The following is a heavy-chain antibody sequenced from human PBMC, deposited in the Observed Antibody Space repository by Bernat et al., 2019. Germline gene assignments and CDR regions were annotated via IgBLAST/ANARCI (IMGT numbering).Heavy chain of an antibody. D-gene: IGHD4-11*01. J-gene: IGHJ6*02. Sequence: QVQLQESGPGLVKPSETLSLTCTVSGGSISSYYWSWIRQPPGKGLEWIGYIYYSGSTNYNPSLKSRVTISVDTSKNQFSLELSSVTAADTAVYYWARHVTTHYYYGMDVWGQGTTVTVSS. V-gene: IGHV4-59*08. CDR1: GGSISSYY. CDR3: ARHVTTHYYYGMDV. CDR2: IYYSGST.